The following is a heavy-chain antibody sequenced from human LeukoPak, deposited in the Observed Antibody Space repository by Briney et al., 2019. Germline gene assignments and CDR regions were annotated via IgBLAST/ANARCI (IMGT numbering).Heavy chain of an antibody. V-gene: IGHV4-4*02. CDR3: ASRHDSGPY. Sequence: PSETLSLTCAVSGGSISSPNWWTWVRQPPGKGLEWIGEVYHTGSTNYNPSLKSRVTISVDKSNNQFSLKPTSVTAADTAVYYCASRHDSGPYWGQGTLVTVSS. J-gene: IGHJ4*02. D-gene: IGHD4-17*01. CDR2: VYHTGST. CDR1: GGSISSPNW.